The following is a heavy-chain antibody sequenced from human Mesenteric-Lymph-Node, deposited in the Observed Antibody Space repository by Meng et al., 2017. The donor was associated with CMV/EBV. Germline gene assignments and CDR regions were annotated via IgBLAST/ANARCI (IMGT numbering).Heavy chain of an antibody. CDR2: INPNRGDT. J-gene: IGHJ4*02. Sequence: ASVKVSCKASRYTFTGHYMHWVRQAPGQGLEWMGWINPNRGDTNYAQKFQGRVTMTRDTSISTAYMELSRLRSDDTAVYYCARQWLVNHFDYWGQGTLVTVSS. CDR1: RYTFTGHY. V-gene: IGHV1-2*02. CDR3: ARQWLVNHFDY. D-gene: IGHD6-19*01.